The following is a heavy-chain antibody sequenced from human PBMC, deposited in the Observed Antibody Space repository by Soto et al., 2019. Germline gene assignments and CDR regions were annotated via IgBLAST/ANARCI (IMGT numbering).Heavy chain of an antibody. Sequence: QVQLVQSGAEVKKPGSSVKVSCKASGGTFSSYTISWVRQAPGQGLEWMGRIIPILGIANYAQKFQGRVTITGDKTRGTAYMELSSLRTEDTDAYYCARNDPHAATTPHYYYYYMDVWGKGTTVTVSS. D-gene: IGHD1-1*01. CDR2: IIPILGIA. V-gene: IGHV1-69*02. CDR3: ARNDPHAATTPHYYYYYMDV. J-gene: IGHJ6*03. CDR1: GGTFSSYT.